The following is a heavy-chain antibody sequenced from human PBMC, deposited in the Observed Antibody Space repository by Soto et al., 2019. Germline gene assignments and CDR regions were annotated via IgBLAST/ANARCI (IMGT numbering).Heavy chain of an antibody. Sequence: PGGSLRASCTAVGFNLDDFGMHWVRKIPGKGPEGVSGISWNSGSIGYADSVKGRFTISRDNAKNSLYLQMNSLRVEDTALYYCAKYKVYCSGGSCYDPYWYFDLWGRGTLVTVSS. CDR3: AKYKVYCSGGSCYDPYWYFDL. D-gene: IGHD2-15*01. V-gene: IGHV3-9*01. J-gene: IGHJ2*01. CDR1: GFNLDDFG. CDR2: ISWNSGSI.